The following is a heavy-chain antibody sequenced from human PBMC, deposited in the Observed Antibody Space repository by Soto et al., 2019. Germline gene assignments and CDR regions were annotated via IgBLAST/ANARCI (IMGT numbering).Heavy chain of an antibody. CDR3: ARRAKYYYDSSGYYPSDV. CDR2: IDPSDSYT. CDR1: GYSFTSYW. J-gene: IGHJ6*02. D-gene: IGHD3-22*01. Sequence: XDSLTISCKGSGYSFTSYWISLVRQMPGKGLEWMGRIDPSDSYTNYSPSFQGHVTISADKSISTAYLQWSSLKASDTAMYYCARRAKYYYDSSGYYPSDVWGQGTTVTVSS. V-gene: IGHV5-10-1*01.